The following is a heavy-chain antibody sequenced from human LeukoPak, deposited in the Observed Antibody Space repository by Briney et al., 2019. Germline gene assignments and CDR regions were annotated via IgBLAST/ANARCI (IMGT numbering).Heavy chain of an antibody. CDR3: ARDLAGSPDY. CDR2: INGDGSTT. D-gene: IGHD3-10*01. V-gene: IGHV3-74*03. Sequence: GGSLRLSCTASGFTFSTYWINWVRQSPGKGLVCVALINGDGSTTTHADSVKGRFPISSDNAKNTAYLQMNSLRDEDTAVYFCARDLAGSPDYWGQGTLVTVSA. CDR1: GFTFSTYW. J-gene: IGHJ4*02.